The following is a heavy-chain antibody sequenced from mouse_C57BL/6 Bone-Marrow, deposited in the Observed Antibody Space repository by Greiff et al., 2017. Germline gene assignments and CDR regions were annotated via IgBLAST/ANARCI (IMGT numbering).Heavy chain of an antibody. J-gene: IGHJ2*01. CDR3: ASYYGLDY. D-gene: IGHD1-1*01. V-gene: IGHV1-81*01. Sequence: QVQLQHSGAELARPGASVKLSCKASGYTFTSYGISWVKQRTGQGLEWIGEIYPRSGNTYYNEKFKGKATLTADKSSSTAYMELRSLTSEDSAVYFCASYYGLDYWGQGTTLTVSS. CDR2: IYPRSGNT. CDR1: GYTFTSYG.